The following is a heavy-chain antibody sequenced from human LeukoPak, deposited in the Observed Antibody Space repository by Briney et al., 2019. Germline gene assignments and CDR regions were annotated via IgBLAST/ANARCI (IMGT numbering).Heavy chain of an antibody. CDR2: ISGSGGIT. CDR1: GFTFSNYA. D-gene: IGHD6-19*01. CDR3: AKAVAGYWYFDL. V-gene: IGHV3-23*01. J-gene: IGHJ2*01. Sequence: PGGSLRLSCVASGFTFSNYAMTWVRQAPGKGLEWVSDISGSGGITYYAGSVRGRLTISRDNSLNTLYLQMNSLRAEDTAVYYCAKAVAGYWYFDLWGRGTLLTVSS.